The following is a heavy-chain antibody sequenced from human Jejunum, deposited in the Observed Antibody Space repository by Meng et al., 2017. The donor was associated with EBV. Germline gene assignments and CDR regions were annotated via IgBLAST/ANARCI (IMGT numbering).Heavy chain of an antibody. CDR3: AHRPSTPLSATFDY. CDR1: GFSFSTSGVG. D-gene: IGHD2-15*01. Sequence: QITLKESGPTLVKPTXTLTLTGTFSGFSFSTSGVGVGWIRQPPGKALEWLALIYWDDDKRYSPSLKSRLTITKDTSKTQVVLTMTNIDPVDTATYYCAHRPSTPLSATFDYWGQGTLVTVSS. CDR2: IYWDDDK. J-gene: IGHJ4*02. V-gene: IGHV2-5*02.